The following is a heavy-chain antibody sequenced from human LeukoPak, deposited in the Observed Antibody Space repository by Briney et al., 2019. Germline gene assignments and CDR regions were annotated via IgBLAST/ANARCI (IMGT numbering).Heavy chain of an antibody. D-gene: IGHD6-13*01. V-gene: IGHV4-38-2*02. CDR2: INHSGST. CDR3: ARGRSSWY. CDR1: DYSISSGYY. J-gene: IGHJ4*02. Sequence: SETLSLICSVSDYSISSGYYWGWVRQPPGKGLEWIGEINHSGSTNYNPSLKSRVTISVDTSKNQFSLKLSSVTAADTAVYYCARGRSSWYWGQGTLVTVSS.